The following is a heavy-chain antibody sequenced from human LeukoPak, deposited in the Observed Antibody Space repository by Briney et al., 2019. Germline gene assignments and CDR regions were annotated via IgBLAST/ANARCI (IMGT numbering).Heavy chain of an antibody. CDR2: VNPNSGGT. CDR1: GYTFTGYY. D-gene: IGHD2-21*02. CDR3: ARSRPLAYCGGDCSLDP. J-gene: IGHJ5*02. V-gene: IGHV1-2*02. Sequence: ASVTVSCKASGYTFTGYYMHWVRQAPGQGLEWMGWVNPNSGGTNYAQKFQGRVTMTRDTSISTAYMELSRLRSDDTAVYYCARSRPLAYCGGDCSLDPWGQGTLVTVSS.